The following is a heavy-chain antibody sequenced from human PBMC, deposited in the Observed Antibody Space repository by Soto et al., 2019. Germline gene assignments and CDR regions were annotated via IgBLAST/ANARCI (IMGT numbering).Heavy chain of an antibody. J-gene: IGHJ4*02. D-gene: IGHD3-16*01. V-gene: IGHV4-31*02. CDR1: GGSISSGGYY. Sequence: PSETLSLTWTVSGGSISSGGYYWNWIRQHPGKGLEWIGYIFYIGSTYYNPSLKSRVTISVDTSKNQFSLKLNSVTAADKAIYYCVRDRGGVWGDYRRRAPRFDSWGQGTPVTVSS. CDR2: IFYIGST. CDR3: VRDRGGVWGDYRRRAPRFDS.